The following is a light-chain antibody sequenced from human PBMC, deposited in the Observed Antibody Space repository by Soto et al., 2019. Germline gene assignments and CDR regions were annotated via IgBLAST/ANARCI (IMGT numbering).Light chain of an antibody. CDR2: KAS. CDR3: QQYDSYGT. J-gene: IGKJ1*01. V-gene: IGKV1-5*03. CDR1: QSISSW. Sequence: DIQMTQSPSTLSASVGDRVTITCRASQSISSWLAWYQQKPGKAPKLLIYKASSLESGVPSRFSGSGSETEFTLTISSLQPDDFATYYCQQYDSYGTFGQGTKVDIK.